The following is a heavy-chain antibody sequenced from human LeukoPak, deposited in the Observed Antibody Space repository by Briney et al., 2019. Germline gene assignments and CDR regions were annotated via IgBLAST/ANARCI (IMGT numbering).Heavy chain of an antibody. CDR3: ARVGYCSSTSCLGTYFDY. V-gene: IGHV4-4*07. CDR2: IYTSGRT. CDR1: GGSISSYY. J-gene: IGHJ4*02. D-gene: IGHD2-2*03. Sequence: PSETLSLTCTVSGGSISSYYWSWIRQPAGKGLEWIGRIYTSGRTNYNPSLKSRVTISVDTSKNQFSLKLSSATAADTAVYYCARVGYCSSTSCLGTYFDYWGQGTLVAVSS.